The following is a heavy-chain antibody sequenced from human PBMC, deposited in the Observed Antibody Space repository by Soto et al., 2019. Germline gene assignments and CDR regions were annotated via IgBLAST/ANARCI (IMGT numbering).Heavy chain of an antibody. Sequence: GGSLRLSCAASGFTFSSYSMNWVRQAPGKGLEWVSYISSSSSTIYYADSVKGRFTISRDNAKNSLYLRMNSLRDEDTAVYYCARADGEGSYSNYYYYYYMDVWGKGTTVTVSS. CDR2: ISSSSSTI. CDR1: GFTFSSYS. V-gene: IGHV3-48*02. CDR3: ARADGEGSYSNYYYYYYMDV. J-gene: IGHJ6*03. D-gene: IGHD3-10*01.